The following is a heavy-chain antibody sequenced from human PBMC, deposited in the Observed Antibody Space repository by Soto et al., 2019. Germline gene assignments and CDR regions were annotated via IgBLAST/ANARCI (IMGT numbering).Heavy chain of an antibody. CDR3: AKSAGSTAYYPNDY. J-gene: IGHJ4*02. CDR1: GFTFSSYA. CDR2: ISGSGIST. V-gene: IGHV3-23*01. Sequence: PGGSLRLSCAASGFTFSSYAMTWVRQAPGKGLEWVSSISGSGISTYYADSVKGRFTISRDNSKNTLYLQMNSLRAEDAAVYYCAKSAGSTAYYPNDYWGQGTLVTVSS. D-gene: IGHD3-16*01.